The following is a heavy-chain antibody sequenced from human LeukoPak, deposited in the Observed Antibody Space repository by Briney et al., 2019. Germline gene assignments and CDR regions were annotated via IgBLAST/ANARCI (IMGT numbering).Heavy chain of an antibody. V-gene: IGHV1-18*01. D-gene: IGHD2-15*01. CDR2: ISTYNGNT. Sequence: ASVKVSCKASGYTFTSYGISWVRQAPGQGLEWMGWISTYNGNTNYAQKLQGRVTMTTDTSTSTAYMELRSLRSDDTAVYYCARDALRCSGGSCYVNWFDPWGQGTLVTVSS. J-gene: IGHJ5*02. CDR3: ARDALRCSGGSCYVNWFDP. CDR1: GYTFTSYG.